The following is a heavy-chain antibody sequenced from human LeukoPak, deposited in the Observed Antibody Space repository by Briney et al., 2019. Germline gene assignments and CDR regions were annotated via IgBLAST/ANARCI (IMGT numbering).Heavy chain of an antibody. Sequence: GASVKASCKASGYTFTGYYMLWVRQAPGLGLEWMGGINPNSGGTNYAQKFQGRVTMTRDTSISTAYMELNRLRSDDTAVYYCARYYCGGGSCHYFDYWGQGTLVTVSS. J-gene: IGHJ4*02. D-gene: IGHD2-15*01. CDR1: GYTFTGYY. V-gene: IGHV1-2*02. CDR2: INPNSGGT. CDR3: ARYYCGGGSCHYFDY.